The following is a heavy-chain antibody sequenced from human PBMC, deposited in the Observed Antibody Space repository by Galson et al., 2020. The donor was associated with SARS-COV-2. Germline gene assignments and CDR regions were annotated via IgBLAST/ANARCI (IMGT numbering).Heavy chain of an antibody. CDR3: ARDHVWFGEFQLDWFDP. CDR2: IYYSGST. CDR1: GGSISSSSYY. D-gene: IGHD3-10*01. V-gene: IGHV4-39*07. J-gene: IGHJ5*02. Sequence: SQTLSLTCTVSGGSISSSSYYWGWIRQPPGKGLEWIGSIYYSGSTYYNPSLKSRVTISVDTSKNQFSLKLSSVTAADTAVYYCARDHVWFGEFQLDWFDPWGQGTLVTVSS.